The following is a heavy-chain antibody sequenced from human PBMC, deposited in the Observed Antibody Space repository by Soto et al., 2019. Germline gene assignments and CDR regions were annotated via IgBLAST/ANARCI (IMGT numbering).Heavy chain of an antibody. V-gene: IGHV1-18*04. J-gene: IGHJ4*02. CDR2: ISGNSGNT. D-gene: IGHD4-4*01. CDR3: ARDLDYRRGWTGLYKFDF. CDR1: GYMFTSYS. Sequence: QVQLVQSGAEVKKPGASVKVSCKASGYMFTSYSIDWVRQAPGQGLEWMGRISGNSGNTNYAQNLRGRVTMTTDTSTSTAYMELRSLTSDDTDVYYCARDLDYRRGWTGLYKFDFWGQGTLVTVSS.